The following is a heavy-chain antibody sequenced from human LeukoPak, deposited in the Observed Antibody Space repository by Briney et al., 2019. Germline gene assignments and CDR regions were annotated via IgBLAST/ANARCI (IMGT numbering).Heavy chain of an antibody. J-gene: IGHJ3*02. D-gene: IGHD3-22*01. CDR2: IKQDGSEK. Sequence: PGGSLRLSCADSGFTFSSYWMSWVPQAPGKGLEWVANIKQDGSEKYYVDSVRGRFTISRDNAKNSLYLQRNSLRAQDTAVYYCARGEYYYDSSGYYSENAFDIGGQGTMVTVSS. V-gene: IGHV3-7*01. CDR3: ARGEYYYDSSGYYSENAFDI. CDR1: GFTFSSYW.